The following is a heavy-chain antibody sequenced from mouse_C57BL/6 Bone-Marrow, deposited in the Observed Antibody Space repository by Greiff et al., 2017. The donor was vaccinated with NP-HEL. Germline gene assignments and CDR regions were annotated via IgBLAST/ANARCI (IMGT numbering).Heavy chain of an antibody. V-gene: IGHV1-59*01. CDR1: GYTFTSYW. J-gene: IGHJ1*03. CDR3: ARGGGSSLWYFDV. CDR2: IDPSDSYT. Sequence: VQLQQPGAELVRPGTSVKLSCKASGYTFTSYWMHWVKQRPGQGLEWIGVIDPSDSYTNYNQKFKGQATLTVDTSSSTAYMQLSSLTSEDSAVYYCARGGGSSLWYFDVWGTGTTVTVSS. D-gene: IGHD1-1*01.